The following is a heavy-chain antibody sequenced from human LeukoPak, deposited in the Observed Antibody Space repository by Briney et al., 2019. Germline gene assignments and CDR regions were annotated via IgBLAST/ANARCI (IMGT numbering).Heavy chain of an antibody. D-gene: IGHD6-19*01. J-gene: IGHJ4*02. V-gene: IGHV3-33*01. CDR1: GFTFSSYG. CDR3: ARDKDSIAVAGTEYYFDY. CDR2: IWYDGSNK. Sequence: GGSLRLSCAASGFTFSSYGMHWVRQAPGKGLEWVADIWYDGSNKYYEDSVKGRFTISRDNSKNTLYLQMNSLRAEDTAVYYCARDKDSIAVAGTEYYFDYWGEGTLVTVSS.